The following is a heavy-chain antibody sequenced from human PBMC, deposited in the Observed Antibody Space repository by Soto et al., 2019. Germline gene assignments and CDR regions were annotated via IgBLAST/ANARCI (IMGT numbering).Heavy chain of an antibody. CDR1: GFTFSSYA. CDR2: ISGSGGST. J-gene: IGHJ6*02. V-gene: IGHV3-23*01. D-gene: IGHD1-7*01. CDR3: AKDHIPELRSEVYYYYGMDV. Sequence: PGGSLRLSCAASGFTFSSYAMSWVRQAPGKGLEWVSAISGSGGSTYYADSVKGRFTISRDNSKNTLYLQMNSLRAEDTAVYYCAKDHIPELRSEVYYYYGMDVWGQGTTVTVSS.